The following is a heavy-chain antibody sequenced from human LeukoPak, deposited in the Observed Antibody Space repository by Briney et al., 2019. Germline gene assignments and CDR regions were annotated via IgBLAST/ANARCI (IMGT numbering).Heavy chain of an antibody. CDR2: ISYDGSNK. CDR3: AKLAVAGDSDPFDY. J-gene: IGHJ4*02. CDR1: GFTFSSYG. V-gene: IGHV3-30*18. D-gene: IGHD6-19*01. Sequence: GGSLRLSCAASGFTFSSYGMHWVRQAPGKGLEWVAVISYDGSNKYYADSVKGRFTIPRDNSKNTLYLQMNSLRAEDTAVYYCAKLAVAGDSDPFDYWGQGTLVTVSS.